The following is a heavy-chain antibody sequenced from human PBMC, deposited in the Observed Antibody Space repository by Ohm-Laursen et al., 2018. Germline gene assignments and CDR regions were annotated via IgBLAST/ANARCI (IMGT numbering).Heavy chain of an antibody. CDR2: IYPGDSDT. Sequence: GESLKISCKGSGYSFTSYWIGWVRQMPGKGLEWMGIIYPGDSDTRYSPSFQGQVTISADKSISTAYLQWSSLKASDTAMYYCARFIPNQRDTAMVYNWFDPWGQGTLVTVSS. V-gene: IGHV5-51*01. D-gene: IGHD5-18*01. CDR3: ARFIPNQRDTAMVYNWFDP. CDR1: GYSFTSYW. J-gene: IGHJ5*02.